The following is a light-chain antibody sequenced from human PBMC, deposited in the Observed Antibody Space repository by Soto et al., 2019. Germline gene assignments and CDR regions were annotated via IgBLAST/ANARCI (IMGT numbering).Light chain of an antibody. CDR3: QQYNSYSPWT. J-gene: IGKJ1*01. CDR1: QSISSW. Sequence: DIQMTQSPSTLSASVGDRVTVTCRASQSISSWLAWYQQKPGKAPKLLIYDASSLENGVPSRFSGSGSVTEFTLTISSLQPDDFATYYCQQYNSYSPWTFGQGTKVEIK. CDR2: DAS. V-gene: IGKV1-5*01.